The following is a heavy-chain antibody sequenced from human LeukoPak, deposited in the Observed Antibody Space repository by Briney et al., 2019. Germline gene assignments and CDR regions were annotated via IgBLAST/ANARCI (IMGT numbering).Heavy chain of an antibody. CDR3: ARVRLTEQWLAFDY. J-gene: IGHJ4*02. D-gene: IGHD6-19*01. CDR2: IYHSGST. Sequence: SETLSLTCAVSGGSISSGGYSWSWIRQPPGKGLEWIGYIYHSGSTYYNPSLKSRVTISVDRSKNQFSLKLSSVTAADTAVYYCARVRLTEQWLAFDYWGQGTLVTVSS. V-gene: IGHV4-30-2*01. CDR1: GGSISSGGYS.